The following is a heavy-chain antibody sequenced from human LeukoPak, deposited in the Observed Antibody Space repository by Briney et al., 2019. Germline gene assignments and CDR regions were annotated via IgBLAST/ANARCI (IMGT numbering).Heavy chain of an antibody. CDR2: ISSSSTI. V-gene: IGHV3-48*01. CDR1: GFTFSSYS. CDR3: AKGSRPGSGYPFDY. D-gene: IGHD3-3*01. Sequence: GGSLRLSCAASGFTFSSYSMNWVRQAPGKGLEWVSYISSSSTIYYADSVKGRFTISRDNSKNTLYLQMNSLRAEDTAVYYCAKGSRPGSGYPFDYWGQGTLVTVSS. J-gene: IGHJ4*02.